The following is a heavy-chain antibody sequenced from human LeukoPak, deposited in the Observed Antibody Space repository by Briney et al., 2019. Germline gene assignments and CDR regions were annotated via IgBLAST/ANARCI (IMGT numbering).Heavy chain of an antibody. Sequence: SETLSLTCTVSGGSISGYYWGWIRQPPGKGLEWIGSIYHSGSTYYNPSLKSRVTISVDTSKNQFSLKLSSVTAADTAVYYCARTSEYSYGYIDYWGQGTLVTVSS. D-gene: IGHD5-18*01. CDR3: ARTSEYSYGYIDY. CDR1: GGSISGYY. V-gene: IGHV4-38-2*02. CDR2: IYHSGST. J-gene: IGHJ4*02.